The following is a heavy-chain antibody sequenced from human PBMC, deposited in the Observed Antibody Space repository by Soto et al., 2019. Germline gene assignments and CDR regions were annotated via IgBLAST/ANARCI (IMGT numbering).Heavy chain of an antibody. Sequence: PSETLSLTCTVSGGSISSSSYYWGWIRQPPGKGLEWIGSIYYSGSTYYNPSLKSRVTISVDTSKNQFSLKLSSVTAADTAVYYCARHVSSSWPHYYYYGMDVWGQGTTVTVSS. V-gene: IGHV4-39*01. CDR1: GGSISSSSYY. CDR2: IYYSGST. J-gene: IGHJ6*02. D-gene: IGHD6-13*01. CDR3: ARHVSSSWPHYYYYGMDV.